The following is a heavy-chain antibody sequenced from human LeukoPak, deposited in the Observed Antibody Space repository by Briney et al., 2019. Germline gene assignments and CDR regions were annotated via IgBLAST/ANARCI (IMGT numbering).Heavy chain of an antibody. CDR1: GYTFTDYY. CDR2: INPNSGGT. Sequence: ASVKVSCKASGYTFTDYYMHWVRQAPGQGLEWMGWINPNSGGTSYAQKFQGRVTMTRDTSISTAYMELGRLRSDDTAVYYCARVEMATIFYFDYWGQGTLVTVSS. J-gene: IGHJ4*02. CDR3: ARVEMATIFYFDY. D-gene: IGHD5-24*01. V-gene: IGHV1-2*02.